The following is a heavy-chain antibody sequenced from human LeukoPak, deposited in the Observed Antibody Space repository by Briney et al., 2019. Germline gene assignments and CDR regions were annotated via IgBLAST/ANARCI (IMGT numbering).Heavy chain of an antibody. CDR2: ISSSGSTI. V-gene: IGHV3-11*01. CDR3: ASGYSYVNYYYYGMDV. J-gene: IGHJ6*02. Sequence: PGGSLRLSCAASGFTFSDYYMSWIRQAPGKGLEWVSYISSSGSTIYYADSVKGRFTISRDNAKNSLYLQMNSLRAEDTAVYYCASGYSYVNYYYYGMDVWGQGTTVTVSS. CDR1: GFTFSDYY. D-gene: IGHD5-18*01.